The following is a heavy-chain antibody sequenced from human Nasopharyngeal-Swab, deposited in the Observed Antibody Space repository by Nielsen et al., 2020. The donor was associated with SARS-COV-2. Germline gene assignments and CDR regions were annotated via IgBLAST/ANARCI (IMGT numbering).Heavy chain of an antibody. V-gene: IGHV4-59*01. Sequence: SETLSLTCTVSGGSISGYFWSWVRQPPEKGLEWIGYIHYGGSTNYNPSLKSRVTISVDMSKNQFSLGLASVTAADTAVYYCARGRNYVYTPFDYWGQGSLVTVS. J-gene: IGHJ4*02. CDR1: GGSISGYF. CDR2: IHYGGST. D-gene: IGHD1-7*01. CDR3: ARGRNYVYTPFDY.